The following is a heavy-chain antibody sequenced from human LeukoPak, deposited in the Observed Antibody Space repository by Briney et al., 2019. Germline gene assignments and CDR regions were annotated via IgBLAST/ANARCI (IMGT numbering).Heavy chain of an antibody. CDR3: VRSITIFGV. V-gene: IGHV3-20*04. J-gene: IGHJ4*02. D-gene: IGHD3-3*01. Sequence: PGGSLRLSCAASGFTFDDYGMTWVRQAPGKGLEWVSGISRNGGSPGYADSVKGRFTITRDNAKNSLYLQMKNLRAEDTALYYCVRSITIFGVWGQGTLVTVSS. CDR2: ISRNGGSP. CDR1: GFTFDDYG.